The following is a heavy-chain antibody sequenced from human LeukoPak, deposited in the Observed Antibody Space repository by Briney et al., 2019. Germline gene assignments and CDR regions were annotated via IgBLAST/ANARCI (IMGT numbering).Heavy chain of an antibody. D-gene: IGHD2-15*01. CDR1: GYTFTGYY. J-gene: IGHJ3*02. CDR3: ARVRGGSCCDAFDI. V-gene: IGHV1-2*02. Sequence: ASVKVSCKASGYTFTGYYMHWVRQAPGQGLEWMGWINPNSGGTNYAQKFQGRVTMTRDTSISTAYMELSRLRSDDTAVYYCARVRGGSCCDAFDIWGQGTMVTVSS. CDR2: INPNSGGT.